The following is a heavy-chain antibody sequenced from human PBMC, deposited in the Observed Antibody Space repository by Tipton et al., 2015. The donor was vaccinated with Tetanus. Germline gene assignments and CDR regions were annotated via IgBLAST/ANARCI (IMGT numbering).Heavy chain of an antibody. CDR3: ARFHSSDY. V-gene: IGHV3-7*01. J-gene: IGHJ4*02. D-gene: IGHD4-11*01. Sequence: SLRLSCAASGFTFSGYWMSWVRQAPGKGLEWVANIKEDGSEKNYVDAVKGRFTISRDNAKNSLFLEMNSLRAEDTAVYYCARFHSSDYWGQGTQVTVSS. CDR2: IKEDGSEK. CDR1: GFTFSGYW.